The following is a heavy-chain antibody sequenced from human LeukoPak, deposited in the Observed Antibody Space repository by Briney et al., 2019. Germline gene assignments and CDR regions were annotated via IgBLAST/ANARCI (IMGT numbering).Heavy chain of an antibody. CDR1: GFTFSSYG. Sequence: PGGFLRLSCAASGFTFSSYGMHWVRQAPGKGLEWVAVISYDGSNKYYADSVKGRFTISRDNSKNTLYLQMNSLRAEDTAVYFCAKYGSYNYYDRSPDYWGQGTLVTVSS. CDR2: ISYDGSNK. J-gene: IGHJ4*02. V-gene: IGHV3-30*18. D-gene: IGHD3-22*01. CDR3: AKYGSYNYYDRSPDY.